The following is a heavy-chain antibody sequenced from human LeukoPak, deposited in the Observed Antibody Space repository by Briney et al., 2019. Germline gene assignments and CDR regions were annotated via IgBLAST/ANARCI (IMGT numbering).Heavy chain of an antibody. V-gene: IGHV1-69*04. CDR3: ATDHDYSNPYFDY. Sequence: ASVKVSCKASGGTFSSYAISWVRQAPGQGLEWMGRIIPILGIAIYAQKFQGRVTMTEDTSTDTAYMELSSLRSEDTAVYYCATDHDYSNPYFDYWGQGTLVTVSS. CDR1: GGTFSSYA. D-gene: IGHD4-4*01. CDR2: IIPILGIA. J-gene: IGHJ4*02.